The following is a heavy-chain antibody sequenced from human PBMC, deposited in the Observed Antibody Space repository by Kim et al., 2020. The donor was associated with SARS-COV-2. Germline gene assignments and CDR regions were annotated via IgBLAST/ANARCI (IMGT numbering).Heavy chain of an antibody. J-gene: IGHJ3*02. V-gene: IGHV3-23*01. CDR1: GFTFSSYA. D-gene: IGHD3-22*01. Sequence: GGSLRLSCAASGFTFSSYAMSWVRQAPGKGLEWVSAISGSGGSTYYADSVKGRFTISRDNSKNTLYLQMNSLRAEDTAVYYCAKDPHITMIVVALGAFDIWGQGTMVTVSS. CDR3: AKDPHITMIVVALGAFDI. CDR2: ISGSGGST.